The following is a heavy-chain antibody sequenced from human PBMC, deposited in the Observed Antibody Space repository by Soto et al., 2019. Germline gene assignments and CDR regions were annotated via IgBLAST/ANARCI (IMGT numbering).Heavy chain of an antibody. CDR1: GGSISSYY. D-gene: IGHD6-19*01. CDR2: IYTSGST. Sequence: SETLSLTCTVSGGSISSYYWSWIRQPAGKGLEWTGRIYTSGSTNYNPSLKSRVTMSVDTSKNQFSLKLSSVTAADTAVYYCARSIAVAGTSSPFDYWGQGTLVTVSS. J-gene: IGHJ4*02. V-gene: IGHV4-4*07. CDR3: ARSIAVAGTSSPFDY.